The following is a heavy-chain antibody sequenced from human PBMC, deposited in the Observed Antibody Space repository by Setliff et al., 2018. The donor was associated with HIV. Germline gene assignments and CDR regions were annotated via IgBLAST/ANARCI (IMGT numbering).Heavy chain of an antibody. J-gene: IGHJ6*03. CDR3: ARLPSARMTIFGVVSYHMDV. D-gene: IGHD3-3*01. CDR2: MYPGDSET. CDR1: GYSFTGYW. Sequence: GESLKISCKASGYSFTGYWIGWVRQMPGKGLELMGIMYPGDSETRYSPSFQGQVTISADKSISTAYLQWSSLKASGTAMYYCARLPSARMTIFGVVSYHMDVWGEGTTVTVSS. V-gene: IGHV5-51*01.